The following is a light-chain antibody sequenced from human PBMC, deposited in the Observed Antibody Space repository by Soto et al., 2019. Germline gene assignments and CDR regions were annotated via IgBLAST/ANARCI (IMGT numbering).Light chain of an antibody. Sequence: QSVLTQPASVSGSPGQSITISCTGTSSDVDNYNYVSWYQHHPGKAPKLMIYEVSNRPSGVSNRFSGSKSGNTASLTISGLQAEDEAYYYCQTYDSSLNTWVFGGGTKVTVL. CDR1: SSDVDNYNY. CDR3: QTYDSSLNTWV. V-gene: IGLV2-14*01. J-gene: IGLJ3*02. CDR2: EVS.